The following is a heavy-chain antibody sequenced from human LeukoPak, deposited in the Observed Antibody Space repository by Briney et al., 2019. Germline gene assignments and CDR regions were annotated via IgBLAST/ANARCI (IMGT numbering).Heavy chain of an antibody. D-gene: IGHD2-15*01. CDR3: ARERQGLGYCSGGSCFDAFDI. V-gene: IGHV1-69*05. J-gene: IGHJ3*02. CDR2: IIPIFGTA. Sequence: SVKVSCKASGGTFSSYAISWVRQAPGQGLEWMGRIIPIFGTANYAQKFQCRVTITTDESTSTAYMELSSLRSEDTAVYYCARERQGLGYCSGGSCFDAFDIWGQGTMVTVSS. CDR1: GGTFSSYA.